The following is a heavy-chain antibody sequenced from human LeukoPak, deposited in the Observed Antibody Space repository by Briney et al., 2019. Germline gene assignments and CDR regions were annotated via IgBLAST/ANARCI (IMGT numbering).Heavy chain of an antibody. V-gene: IGHV3-30*03. CDR3: TTFDM. J-gene: IGHJ3*02. CDR2: ISSDGSNK. CDR1: GFTFTNYG. Sequence: PGRSLRLSCAASGFTFTNYGIHWVRLAPGKGLEWVAVISSDGSNKHYADSVKGRFTISRDDSKNTPYLQMNSLRVDDTALYYCTTFDMWGQGTMVTVSS.